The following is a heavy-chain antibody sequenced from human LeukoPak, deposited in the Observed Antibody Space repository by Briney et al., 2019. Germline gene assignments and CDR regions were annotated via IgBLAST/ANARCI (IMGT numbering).Heavy chain of an antibody. CDR2: INTDGNNT. CDR3: AREDGGYDFRSGYLYPFDY. Sequence: GGSLRLSCAASGFTFSTYRMHWVRQAPGKGLVWVSRINTDGNNTSYADSVKGRFTISRDNAKNTLYLQMNSLRAEDTAVYYCAREDGGYDFRSGYLYPFDYWGQGTLVTVSS. J-gene: IGHJ4*02. V-gene: IGHV3-74*01. CDR1: GFTFSTYR. D-gene: IGHD3-3*01.